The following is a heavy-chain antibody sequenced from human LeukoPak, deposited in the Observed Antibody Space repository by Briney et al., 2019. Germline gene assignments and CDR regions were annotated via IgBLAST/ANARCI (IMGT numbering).Heavy chain of an antibody. Sequence: PGGSLRLSCAASGFTFSRYTMNWVRQAPGKGLEWVSSIGSNSLFKYYVDSLKGRFTISRDNAKNSLFLQIDSLRVDDTATYYCATGKSAATPLDYWGRGTLVTVSS. CDR3: ATGKSAATPLDY. D-gene: IGHD6-13*01. CDR1: GFTFSRYT. V-gene: IGHV3-21*01. CDR2: IGSNSLFK. J-gene: IGHJ4*02.